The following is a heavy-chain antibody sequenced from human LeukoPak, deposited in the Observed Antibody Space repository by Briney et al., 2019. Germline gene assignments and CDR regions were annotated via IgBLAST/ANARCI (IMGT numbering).Heavy chain of an antibody. CDR1: GDSVASNSTA. CDR2: TYYRSKWYN. D-gene: IGHD3-10*01. J-gene: IGHJ4*02. V-gene: IGHV6-1*01. Sequence: SQTLSLTCVISGDSVASNSTACNWVRQSPSRGLEWLGGTYYRSKWYNDYALSMKSRITINPDTSKNQFSLQLNSVTPEDTAVYYCAGDRYYGSGSNYNGAKFDYWGQGTLVTVSS. CDR3: AGDRYYGSGSNYNGAKFDY.